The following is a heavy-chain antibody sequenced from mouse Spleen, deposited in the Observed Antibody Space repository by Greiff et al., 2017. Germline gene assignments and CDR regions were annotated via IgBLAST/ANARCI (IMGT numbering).Heavy chain of an antibody. CDR1: GYTFTDYN. D-gene: IGHD4-1*01. CDR3: AREANWDDAMDY. Sequence: VQLQQPGPELVKPGASVKIPCKASGYTFTDYNMDWVKQSHGKSLEWIGDINPNNGGTIYNQKFKGKATLTVDKSSSTAYMELRSLTSEDTAVYYCAREANWDDAMDYWGQGTSVTVSS. CDR2: INPNNGGT. J-gene: IGHJ4*01. V-gene: IGHV1-18*01.